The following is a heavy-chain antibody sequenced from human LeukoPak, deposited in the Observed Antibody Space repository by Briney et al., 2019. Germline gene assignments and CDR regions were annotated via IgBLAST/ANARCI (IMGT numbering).Heavy chain of an antibody. CDR2: IYHSGST. D-gene: IGHD6-19*01. Sequence: SETLSLTCAVSGGSISSSNWWSWVRQPPGKGLEWIGEIYHSGSTNYNPSLKSRVTISVDKSKNQFSLKLSSVTAADTAVYYCARKGGSSGWYTPYHFDYWGQGTLVTVSS. CDR3: ARKGGSSGWYTPYHFDY. CDR1: GGSISSSNW. V-gene: IGHV4-4*02. J-gene: IGHJ4*02.